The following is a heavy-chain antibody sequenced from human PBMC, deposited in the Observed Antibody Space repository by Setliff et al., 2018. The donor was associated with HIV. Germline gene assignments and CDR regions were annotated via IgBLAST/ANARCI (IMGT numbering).Heavy chain of an antibody. CDR3: ARVTLGTPRAYYNCGSGSEPDAFDI. CDR1: GYTFTSYA. V-gene: IGHV1-3*01. D-gene: IGHD3-3*01. CDR2: ITAGNGNT. Sequence: GASVKVSCKASGYTFTSYAMHWVRQAPGQRLEWMGWITAGNGNTKYSQQFQGRVTITRDTSISTAYMELSSLRSEDTAVNYCARVTLGTPRAYYNCGSGSEPDAFDIWGQGTMVTVSS. J-gene: IGHJ3*02.